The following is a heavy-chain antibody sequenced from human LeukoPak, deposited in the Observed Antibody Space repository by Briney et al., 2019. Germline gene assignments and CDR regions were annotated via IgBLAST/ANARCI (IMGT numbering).Heavy chain of an antibody. CDR2: ISGSGGST. J-gene: IGHJ4*02. Sequence: GGSLRLSCAASGFTFSSYWMSWVRQAPGKGLEWVSAISGSGGSTYYADSVKGRFTMSRDNSNNTLYLQMNSLRAEDTAVYYCAKRLSGSYYLSFDYWGQGTLVTVSS. CDR3: AKRLSGSYYLSFDY. D-gene: IGHD1-26*01. CDR1: GFTFSSYW. V-gene: IGHV3-23*01.